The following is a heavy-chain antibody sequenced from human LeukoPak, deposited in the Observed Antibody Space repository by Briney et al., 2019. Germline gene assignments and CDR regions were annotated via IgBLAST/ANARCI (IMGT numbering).Heavy chain of an antibody. V-gene: IGHV3-23*01. D-gene: IGHD5-18*01. Sequence: GGSLRLSCAASGFTFSSYAMSWVRQAPGKGLEWVSAISGSGGSTYYADSVKGRFTISRDNSKNTLYLQMNSRRCEDTAVYYCARDTGYSFGSDYYRYGMDVWGQGTTVTVSS. J-gene: IGHJ6*02. CDR2: ISGSGGST. CDR1: GFTFSSYA. CDR3: ARDTGYSFGSDYYRYGMDV.